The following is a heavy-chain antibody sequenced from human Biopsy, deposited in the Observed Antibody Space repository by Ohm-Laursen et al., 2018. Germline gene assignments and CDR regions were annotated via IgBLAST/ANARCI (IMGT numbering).Heavy chain of an antibody. V-gene: IGHV4-59*08. CDR2: ISGSSNT. Sequence: TLSLTWTVSGGSFSGYYWSWIRQPPGKGLEWIGYISGSSNTNYNPSLKSRVTLSTDTSETQFSLRLSSVTAADTAVYYCARDYDTSGYYYVSWGQGTLVTVSS. D-gene: IGHD3-22*01. CDR3: ARDYDTSGYYYVS. J-gene: IGHJ5*02. CDR1: GGSFSGYY.